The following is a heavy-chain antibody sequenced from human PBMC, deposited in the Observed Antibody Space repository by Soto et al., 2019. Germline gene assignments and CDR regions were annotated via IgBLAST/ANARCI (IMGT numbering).Heavy chain of an antibody. J-gene: IGHJ4*02. D-gene: IGHD5-12*01. CDR3: ARGGNRYSNTASGVGGFDF. CDR1: AGTPSRSY. CDR2: SYYAGTT. Sequence: SEPLPYQSTVSAGTPSRSYWRAFRHSLGKKLEWIAYSYYAGTTNYNPSLNRRVTQSLDTAKNQFSLNVNSLTTADTAVYFCARGGNRYSNTASGVGGFDFWGQGTLVTVS. V-gene: IGHV4-59*01.